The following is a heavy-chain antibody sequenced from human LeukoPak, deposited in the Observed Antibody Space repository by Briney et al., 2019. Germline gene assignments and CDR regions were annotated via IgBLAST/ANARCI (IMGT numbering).Heavy chain of an antibody. Sequence: PGRSLRLSCAASGFTFSSYAMHWVRQAPGKGLEWVAVISYDGSNKYYADSVKGRFTISRDNSKNTLYLQMNSLRAEDTAVYYCARREVVPAAIGYYYYMDVWGEGTTVTVSS. CDR3: ARREVVPAAIGYYYYMDV. CDR2: ISYDGSNK. J-gene: IGHJ6*03. D-gene: IGHD2-2*02. CDR1: GFTFSSYA. V-gene: IGHV3-30*01.